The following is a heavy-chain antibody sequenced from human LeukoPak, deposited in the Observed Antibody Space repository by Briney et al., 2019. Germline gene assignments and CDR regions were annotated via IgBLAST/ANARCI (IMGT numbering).Heavy chain of an antibody. Sequence: GGSLRLSCAASGLTFSDYYMSWIRQAPGKGLEWVLYISSSGTTIYYADSVKGRFTISRDNAKNSLYLQMNSLRAEDTAVYFCARWDSSGCLDYWGQGTLVTVSS. CDR1: GLTFSDYY. CDR3: ARWDSSGCLDY. CDR2: ISSSGTTI. V-gene: IGHV3-11*01. D-gene: IGHD3-22*01. J-gene: IGHJ4*02.